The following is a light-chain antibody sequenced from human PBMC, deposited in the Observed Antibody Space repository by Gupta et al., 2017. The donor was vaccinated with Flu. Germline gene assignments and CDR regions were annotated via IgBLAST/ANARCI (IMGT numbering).Light chain of an antibody. CDR1: SIRNYY. Sequence: SSDLTQHPAVSVALGQTVRITCQGDSIRNYYASWYQQKPGQAPVLVIYGKNNRPSGIPGRFAGSSSRTTAYCILTGAQAEDEADDDCNCRASSGHHQVFGGGTKLTVL. V-gene: IGLV3-19*01. J-gene: IGLJ3*02. CDR2: GKN. CDR3: NCRASSGHHQV.